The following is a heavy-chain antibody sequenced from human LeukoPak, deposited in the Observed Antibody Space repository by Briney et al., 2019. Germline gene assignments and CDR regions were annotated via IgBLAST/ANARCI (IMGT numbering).Heavy chain of an antibody. D-gene: IGHD2-21*01. CDR3: ARGPSIYYYYGMDV. Sequence: SETLSLTCAVYGGSFSGYYWSWIRQPPGKGLEWIGEINHSGSTNYNPSLKSRVTISVDTSKNQFSLKLSSVTAADTAVYYCARGPSIYYYYGMDVWGQGTTVTVSS. V-gene: IGHV4-34*01. CDR2: INHSGST. J-gene: IGHJ6*02. CDR1: GGSFSGYY.